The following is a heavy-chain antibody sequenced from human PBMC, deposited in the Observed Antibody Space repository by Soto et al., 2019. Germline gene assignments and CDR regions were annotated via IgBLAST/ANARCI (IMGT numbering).Heavy chain of an antibody. CDR2: IYYSGST. D-gene: IGHD1-20*01. Sequence: QLQLQESGPGLVKPSETLSLTCTVSGGSISSSSYYWGWIRQPPGKGLEWIGSIYYSGSTYYNPSLKSRVTISVDTSKNQFSLKLSSVTAADTAVYYCARHIITGTFAWFYYMDVWGKGTTVTVSS. CDR1: GGSISSSSYY. V-gene: IGHV4-39*01. J-gene: IGHJ6*03. CDR3: ARHIITGTFAWFYYMDV.